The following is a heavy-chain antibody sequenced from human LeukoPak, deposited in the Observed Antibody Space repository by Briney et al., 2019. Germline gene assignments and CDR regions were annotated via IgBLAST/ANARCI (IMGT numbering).Heavy chain of an antibody. J-gene: IGHJ4*02. CDR3: AREEYGGYFDY. CDR2: SNPSGVGT. D-gene: IGHD2-21*01. V-gene: IGHV1-46*01. Sequence: ASVNVSCKASGYVITTYYIHWVRQAPGQGLEWMGVSNPSGVGTNYAQKFQGRVTMTRDTSTSTVYMELSSLRSEDTAVYYCAREEYGGYFDYWGQGTLVTVSS. CDR1: GYVITTYY.